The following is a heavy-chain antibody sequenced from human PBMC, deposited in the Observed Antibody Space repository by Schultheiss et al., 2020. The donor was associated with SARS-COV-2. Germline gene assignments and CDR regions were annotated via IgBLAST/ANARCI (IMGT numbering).Heavy chain of an antibody. CDR3: ARVDSSSSSAFDY. Sequence: GESLKISCAASGFTFSSYSMNWVRQAPGKGLEWVSVIYSGGSTYYADSVKGRFTISRDNSKNTLYLQMNSLRAEDTAVYYCARVDSSSSSAFDYWGQGTLVTVSS. D-gene: IGHD6-6*01. J-gene: IGHJ4*02. CDR2: IYSGGST. V-gene: IGHV3-53*01. CDR1: GFTFSSYS.